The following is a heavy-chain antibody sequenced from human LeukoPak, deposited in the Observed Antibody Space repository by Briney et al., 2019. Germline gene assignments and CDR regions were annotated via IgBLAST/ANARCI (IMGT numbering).Heavy chain of an antibody. J-gene: IGHJ6*03. V-gene: IGHV4-34*01. CDR3: ARAARRPLYYMDV. D-gene: IGHD6-6*01. CDR1: GGSSSGYY. CDR2: INHSGST. Sequence: NPSETLSLTCAVYGGSSSGYYWSWIRQPPGKGLEWIGEINHSGSTNYNPSLKSRVTISVDTSKNQFSLKLSSVTAADTAVYYCARAARRPLYYMDVWGKGTTVTVSS.